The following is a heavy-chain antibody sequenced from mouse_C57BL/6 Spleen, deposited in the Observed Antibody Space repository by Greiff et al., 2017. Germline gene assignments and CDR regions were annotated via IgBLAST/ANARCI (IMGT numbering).Heavy chain of an antibody. V-gene: IGHV14-3*01. CDR1: GFNIKNTY. CDR2: IDPANGNT. Sequence: VQLKESVAELVRPGASVKLSCTASGFNIKNTYMHWVKQRPEQGLEWIGRIDPANGNTKYDPKFQGKATITADTSSNTAYLQLSSLTSEDTAIYYCARSYYSDYEGAMGDWGQGASVTVAS. J-gene: IGHJ4*01. D-gene: IGHD2-13*01. CDR3: ARSYYSDYEGAMGD.